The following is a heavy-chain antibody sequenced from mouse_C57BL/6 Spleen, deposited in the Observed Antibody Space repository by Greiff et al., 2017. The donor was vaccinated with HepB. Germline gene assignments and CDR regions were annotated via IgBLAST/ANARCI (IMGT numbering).Heavy chain of an antibody. CDR3: ARGPYSNPWYFDV. D-gene: IGHD2-5*01. CDR1: GFTFSSYA. V-gene: IGHV5-4*01. Sequence: EVQLVESGGGLVKPGGSLKLSCAASGFTFSSYAMSWVRQTPEKRLEWVATISDGGSYTYYPDNVKGRFTISRDNAKNNLYLQMSHLKSEDTAMYYCARGPYSNPWYFDVWGTGTTVTVSS. J-gene: IGHJ1*03. CDR2: ISDGGSYT.